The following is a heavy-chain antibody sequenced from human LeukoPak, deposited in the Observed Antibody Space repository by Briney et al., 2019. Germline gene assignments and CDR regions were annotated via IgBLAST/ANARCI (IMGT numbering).Heavy chain of an antibody. CDR2: VKSKTDGGTT. CDR3: TIGNY. Sequence: KPGGSLRLSCAASGLTFSNVWMSWVRQDPGKWLEWVGRVKSKTDGGTTDYAAPLEGRFTISRDDSKNTLYLQMNTLKTEDTGVYYCTIGNYWGQGTLVTVSS. V-gene: IGHV3-15*01. CDR1: GLTFSNVW. J-gene: IGHJ4*02.